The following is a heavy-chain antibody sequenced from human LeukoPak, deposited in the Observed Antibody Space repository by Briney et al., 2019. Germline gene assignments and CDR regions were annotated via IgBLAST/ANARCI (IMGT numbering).Heavy chain of an antibody. CDR2: INHSGST. Sequence: SETLSLTCAVYGGSFSGYYWSWIRQPPGKGLEWIGEINHSGSTNYNPSLKSRVTISVDTSKNQFSLKLSSVTAADTAVYYCARGRLYYYGSGNRSGGYWFDPWGQGTLVTVTS. CDR3: ARGRLYYYGSGNRSGGYWFDP. J-gene: IGHJ5*02. V-gene: IGHV4-34*01. D-gene: IGHD3-10*01. CDR1: GGSFSGYY.